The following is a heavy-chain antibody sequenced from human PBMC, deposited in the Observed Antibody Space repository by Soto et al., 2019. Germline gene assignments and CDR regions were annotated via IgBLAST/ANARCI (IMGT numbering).Heavy chain of an antibody. D-gene: IGHD2-2*01. V-gene: IGHV3-74*01. CDR2: INSDGSST. CDR3: ARDGGYCSSTSCYPPFDY. J-gene: IGHJ4*02. CDR1: GCTFSSYG. Sequence: PGGSLRLSCAASGCTFSSYGMHCVRQAPGKGLVWVSRINSDGSSTSYADSVKGRFTISRDNAKNTLYLQMNSLRAEDTAVYYCARDGGYCSSTSCYPPFDYWGQGTLVTVSS.